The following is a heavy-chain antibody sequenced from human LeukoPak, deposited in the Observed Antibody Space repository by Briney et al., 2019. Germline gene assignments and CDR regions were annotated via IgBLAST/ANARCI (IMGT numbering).Heavy chain of an antibody. CDR1: GFTFSSYA. Sequence: GRSLRLSCAASGFTFSSYAMHWVRQAPGKGLEWVAVISYDGSNKYYADSVKGRFTISRDNSKNTLYLQMNSRRAEDTAVYYCASSGPYYYDSSGYDYWGQGTLVTVSS. D-gene: IGHD3-22*01. CDR3: ASSGPYYYDSSGYDY. V-gene: IGHV3-30-3*01. CDR2: ISYDGSNK. J-gene: IGHJ4*02.